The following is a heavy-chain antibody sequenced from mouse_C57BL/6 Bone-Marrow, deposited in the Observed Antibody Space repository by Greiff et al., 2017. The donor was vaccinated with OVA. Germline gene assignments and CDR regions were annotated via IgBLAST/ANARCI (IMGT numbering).Heavy chain of an antibody. CDR2: IYPGSGST. V-gene: IGHV1-55*01. CDR1: GYTFTSYW. CDR3: AREGEYYGSSIAY. Sequence: QVQLKQPGAELVKPGASVKMSCKASGYTFTSYWIPWVKQRPGHGLEWIGDIYPGSGSTNYNEKFKSKATLTVDTSSSTAYMQLSSLTSEDSAVYYSAREGEYYGSSIAYWGQGTLVTVSA. D-gene: IGHD1-1*01. J-gene: IGHJ3*01.